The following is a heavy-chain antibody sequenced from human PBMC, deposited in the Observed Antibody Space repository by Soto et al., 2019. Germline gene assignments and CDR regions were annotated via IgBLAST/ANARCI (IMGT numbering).Heavy chain of an antibody. CDR1: GFIFNNYA. CDR2: VTASGGGT. Sequence: GGSLRLSCAASGFIFNNYAMTWVRQAPGKGLEWVSTVTASGGGTFYANSVKGRFTISRDNSRNTLHLQMSSLRVEDTALYYCAKALVPALTAKFGYWGQGTLVTVSS. D-gene: IGHD5-18*01. CDR3: AKALVPALTAKFGY. J-gene: IGHJ4*02. V-gene: IGHV3-23*01.